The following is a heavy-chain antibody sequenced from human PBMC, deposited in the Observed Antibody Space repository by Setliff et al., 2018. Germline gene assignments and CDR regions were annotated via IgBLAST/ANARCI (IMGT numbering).Heavy chain of an antibody. Sequence: GESLQISCKGSGYSFTTYWIGWVRQMPGKGLEWMGIIYPGDSDTRYSPSFQGQVTISADKSISTAYLQLSSLKASDTAIYYCVRHPYYDSSGYYSYFDYWGQGALVTVSS. J-gene: IGHJ4*02. CDR3: VRHPYYDSSGYYSYFDY. D-gene: IGHD3-22*01. CDR2: IYPGDSDT. CDR1: GYSFTTYW. V-gene: IGHV5-51*01.